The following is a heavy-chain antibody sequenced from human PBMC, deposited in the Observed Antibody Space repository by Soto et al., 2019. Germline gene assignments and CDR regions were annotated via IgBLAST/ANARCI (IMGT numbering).Heavy chain of an antibody. J-gene: IGHJ5*01. CDR2: IPGSGGST. D-gene: IGHD1-26*01. CDR3: AKDLPGDLLPTCFVS. Sequence: DVQLLESGGGLVQPGGSLRLSCAASGFTFSIYAMTWVRQAPGKGLEWVSSIPGSGGSTSYAYSVKGRFTITRANSKNQLSLQMHSLGAEATAVYYCAKDLPGDLLPTCFVSWVQGTLVTVST. V-gene: IGHV3-23*01. CDR1: GFTFSIYA.